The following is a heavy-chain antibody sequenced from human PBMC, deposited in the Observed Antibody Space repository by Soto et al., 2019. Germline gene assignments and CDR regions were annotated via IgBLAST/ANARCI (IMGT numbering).Heavy chain of an antibody. Sequence: PSETLSLTCAVSGGSISSGGYSWSWIRQPPGKGLEWIGYIYHSGSTYYNPSLKSRVTISVDRSKNQFSLKLSSVTAADTAVYYCARVGGNSDLGPYNWFYPWGQGSLVTVSS. CDR1: GGSISSGGYS. CDR3: ARVGGNSDLGPYNWFYP. D-gene: IGHD2-21*02. J-gene: IGHJ5*02. V-gene: IGHV4-30-2*01. CDR2: IYHSGST.